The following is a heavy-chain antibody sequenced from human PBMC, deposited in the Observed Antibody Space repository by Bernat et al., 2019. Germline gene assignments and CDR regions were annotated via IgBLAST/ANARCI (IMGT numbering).Heavy chain of an antibody. CDR1: GFTFSSYG. CDR3: ARNQQQLVGGYYYYYYGMDV. Sequence: QVQLVESGGGVVQPGRSLRLSCAASGFTFSSYGMHWVRQAPGKGLEWVAVIWYDGSNKYYADSVKGRFTISRDNSKNTLYLQMNSLRAEDTAVYYCARNQQQLVGGYYYYYYGMDVWGQGTTVTVSS. CDR2: IWYDGSNK. J-gene: IGHJ6*02. D-gene: IGHD6-13*01. V-gene: IGHV3-33*01.